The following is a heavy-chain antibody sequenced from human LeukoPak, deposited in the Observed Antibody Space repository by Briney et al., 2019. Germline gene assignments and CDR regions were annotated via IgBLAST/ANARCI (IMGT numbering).Heavy chain of an antibody. CDR3: VRDGRFGELLCDY. V-gene: IGHV3-48*04. Sequence: GGSLRLSCAASGFSFSNYNMNWVRQAPGKGLEWVLYISSSSSNTNYADSVKGRFTISRDNAKSSLYLQMNSLRAEDAAVYYCVRDGRFGELLCDYWGQGTLVTVSS. J-gene: IGHJ4*02. D-gene: IGHD3-10*01. CDR2: ISSSSSNT. CDR1: GFSFSNYN.